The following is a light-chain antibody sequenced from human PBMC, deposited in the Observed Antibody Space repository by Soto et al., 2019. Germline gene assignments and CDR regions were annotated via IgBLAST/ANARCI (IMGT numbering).Light chain of an antibody. CDR1: QSVSSN. CDR3: QQYNNWPPIT. CDR2: GAS. V-gene: IGKV3-15*01. Sequence: EIVVTQSPATVSVSPVSRATLSCRASQSVSSNLAWYQQKPGQAPRLLIYGASTRATGIPARFSGSGSGTEFTLTISSLQSEDFAVYYCQQYNNWPPITFGQGTLLEIK. J-gene: IGKJ5*01.